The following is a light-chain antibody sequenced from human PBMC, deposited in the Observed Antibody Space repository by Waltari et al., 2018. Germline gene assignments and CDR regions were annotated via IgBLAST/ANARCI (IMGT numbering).Light chain of an antibody. J-gene: IGKJ2*01. Sequence: DIVMTQSPDSLAMSLGERATINCKSSQSVLYSANNKNYLAWYHQKPGQPPNLHIYWASTRESGVPDRFSGSGSGTDFTLTISSLQAEDVAVYYCQQYYTTPYTFGQGTKLEIK. CDR1: QSVLYSANNKNY. V-gene: IGKV4-1*01. CDR3: QQYYTTPYT. CDR2: WAS.